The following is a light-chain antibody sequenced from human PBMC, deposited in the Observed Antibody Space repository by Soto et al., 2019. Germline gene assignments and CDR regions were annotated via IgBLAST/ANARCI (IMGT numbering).Light chain of an antibody. V-gene: IGLV2-14*01. Sequence: QSALTQPASVSGSPGQSITISCTGTSSDVGGYNYVSWYQQHPGKAPKLMIFDVSNRPSGVSNRFSGSKSGISASLTISGLRAEDEADYYCSSFTRYRRYVFGTGTKLTVL. CDR3: SSFTRYRRYV. CDR1: SSDVGGYNY. CDR2: DVS. J-gene: IGLJ1*01.